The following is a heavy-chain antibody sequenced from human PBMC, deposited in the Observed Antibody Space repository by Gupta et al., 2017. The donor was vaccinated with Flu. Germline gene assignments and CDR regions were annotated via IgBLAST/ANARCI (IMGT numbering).Heavy chain of an antibody. V-gene: IGHV3-7*01. CDR3: ARNRGWEQFDY. D-gene: IGHD5-24*01. CDR1: GFTFSDSW. CDR2: INQDGSTK. Sequence: EVQLVASGGGLVEPGGSLSLSCAAPGFTFSDSWMNWVRQAPGKGLEWVANINQDGSTKNYVDSLKGRFTVSRDNAKNSLYLQMDSLRAEDTAVYFCARNRGWEQFDYWGQGTLVTVSS. J-gene: IGHJ4*02.